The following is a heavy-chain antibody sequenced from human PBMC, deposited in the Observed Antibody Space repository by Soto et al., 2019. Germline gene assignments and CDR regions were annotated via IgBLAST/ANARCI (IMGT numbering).Heavy chain of an antibody. CDR3: ARAQTPYYYDSSGYYYIYY. CDR2: IIPIFGTA. D-gene: IGHD3-22*01. V-gene: IGHV1-69*13. Sequence: SVKVSCKASGGTFSSYAISWVRQAPGQGLEWMGGIIPIFGTANYAQKFQGRVTITADESTSTAYMELSSLRSEDTAVYYCARAQTPYYYDSSGYYYIYYWGQGTLVTVSS. CDR1: GGTFSSYA. J-gene: IGHJ4*02.